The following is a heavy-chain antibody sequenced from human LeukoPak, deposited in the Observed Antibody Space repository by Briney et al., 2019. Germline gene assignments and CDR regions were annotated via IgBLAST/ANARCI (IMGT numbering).Heavy chain of an antibody. Sequence: PGGSLRLSCAASGFTFSTYSMNWVRQAPGKGLEWVSSISSTSSYIYYADSVKGRFTISRDNAKNSLCLQMNSLRAEDTAVYYCARRGEWFSRSLDYWGQGTLVTVSS. V-gene: IGHV3-21*01. CDR3: ARRGEWFSRSLDY. J-gene: IGHJ4*02. D-gene: IGHD3-3*01. CDR2: ISSTSSYI. CDR1: GFTFSTYS.